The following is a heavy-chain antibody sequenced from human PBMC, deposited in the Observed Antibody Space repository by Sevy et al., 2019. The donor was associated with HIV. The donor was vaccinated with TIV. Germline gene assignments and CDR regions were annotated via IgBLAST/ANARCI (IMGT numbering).Heavy chain of an antibody. Sequence: ASVKVSCKASGYTFTGYYMHWVRQAPGQGLEWMGWINPNSGGTNYAQKFQGRVTMTRDTSITTAYMELNRLSSDDTAVYYCARAPCTSGPMGYFDYWGQGTLVTVSS. J-gene: IGHJ4*02. V-gene: IGHV1-2*02. D-gene: IGHD2-2*01. CDR1: GYTFTGYY. CDR3: ARAPCTSGPMGYFDY. CDR2: INPNSGGT.